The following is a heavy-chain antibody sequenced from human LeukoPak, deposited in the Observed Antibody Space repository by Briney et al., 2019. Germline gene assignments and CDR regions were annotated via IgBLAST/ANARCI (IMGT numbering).Heavy chain of an antibody. CDR3: ARAGPNYDILTGYFPYYYYGMDV. J-gene: IGHJ6*02. CDR1: GGSIKSNNW. D-gene: IGHD3-9*01. CDR2: IYHSGST. V-gene: IGHV4-4*02. Sequence: SETLSLTCAVSGGSIKSNNWWSWVRQPPGKGLEWIGEIYHSGSTNYNPSLESRVTVSVDKSKNQFSLDLTSVTAADTAVYYCARAGPNYDILTGYFPYYYYGMDVWGQGTTVTVSS.